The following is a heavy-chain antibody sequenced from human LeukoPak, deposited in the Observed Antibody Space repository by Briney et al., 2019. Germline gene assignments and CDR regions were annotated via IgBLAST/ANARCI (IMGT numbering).Heavy chain of an antibody. CDR3: ANWLGSDNSGYYDN. CDR1: GFTFSNHG. CDR2: IGYDGSNK. V-gene: IGHV3-30*02. J-gene: IGHJ4*02. Sequence: TGGSLRLSRATSGFTFSNHGMHSVRQAPGKGLDLVAFIGYDGSNKHYADSGKGRFTISRDNSKNTLYLQMNSLRAEDTAVYYSANWLGSDNSGYYDNWGQGTLVTVSS. D-gene: IGHD3-22*01.